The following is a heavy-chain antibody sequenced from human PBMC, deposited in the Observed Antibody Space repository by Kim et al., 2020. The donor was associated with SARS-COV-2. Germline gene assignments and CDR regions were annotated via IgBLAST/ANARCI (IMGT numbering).Heavy chain of an antibody. J-gene: IGHJ5*02. D-gene: IGHD3-22*01. CDR2: ISAYNGNT. V-gene: IGHV1-18*01. CDR1: GYTFTSYG. CDR3: ARAGSYYDSSGYYFDWFDP. Sequence: ASVKVSCKASGYTFTSYGISWVRQAPGQGLEWMGWISAYNGNTNYAQKLQGRVTMTTDTSTSTAYMELRSLRSDDTAVYYCARAGSYYDSSGYYFDWFDPWGQGTLVTVSS.